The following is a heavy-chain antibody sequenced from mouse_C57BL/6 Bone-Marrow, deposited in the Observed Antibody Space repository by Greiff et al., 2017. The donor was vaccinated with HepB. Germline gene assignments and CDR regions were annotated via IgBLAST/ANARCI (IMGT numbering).Heavy chain of an antibody. CDR1: GFSLTSYG. Sequence: VQVVESGPGLVQPSQSLSITCTVSGFSLTSYGVHWVRQSPGKGLEWLGVIWSGGSTDYNAAFISRLSISKDNSKSQVFFKMNSLQADDTAIYYCASPYYYGSPYYYAMDYWGQGTSVTVSS. CDR2: IWSGGST. J-gene: IGHJ4*01. CDR3: ASPYYYGSPYYYAMDY. V-gene: IGHV2-2*01. D-gene: IGHD1-1*01.